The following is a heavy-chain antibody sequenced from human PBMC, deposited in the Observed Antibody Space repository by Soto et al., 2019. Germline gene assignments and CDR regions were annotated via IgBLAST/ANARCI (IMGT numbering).Heavy chain of an antibody. CDR1: GFTFSSDA. Sequence: QVQLVESGGGVVQPGRSLRLSCAASGFTFSSDAMHWVRQALGKGLEWVAVISYDGSKKYYADSVKGRFTISRDNSKNALYLRMNSLRAEDTAVYYCAGAYAAITPGDYWGQGTRVTVSS. CDR3: AGAYAAITPGDY. V-gene: IGHV3-30-3*01. CDR2: ISYDGSKK. J-gene: IGHJ4*02. D-gene: IGHD1-20*01.